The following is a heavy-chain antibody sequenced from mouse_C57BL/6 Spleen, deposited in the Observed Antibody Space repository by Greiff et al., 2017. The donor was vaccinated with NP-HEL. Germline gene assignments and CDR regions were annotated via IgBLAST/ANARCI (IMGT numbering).Heavy chain of an antibody. Sequence: QVQLQQPGAELVKPGASVKLSCKASGYTFTSYWMHWVKQRPGQGLEWIGMIHPNSGSTNYNEKFKSKATLTVDKSSSTAYMQRSSLTSEDSAVYYCACITTVVATDYFDYWGQGTTLTVSS. CDR2: IHPNSGST. D-gene: IGHD1-1*01. CDR1: GYTFTSYW. V-gene: IGHV1-64*01. CDR3: ACITTVVATDYFDY. J-gene: IGHJ2*01.